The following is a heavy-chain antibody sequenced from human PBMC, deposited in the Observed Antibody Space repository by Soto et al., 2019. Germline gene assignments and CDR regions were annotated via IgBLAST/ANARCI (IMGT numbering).Heavy chain of an antibody. CDR3: ARDATIAAAGVYYYGMDV. D-gene: IGHD6-13*01. CDR2: ISYDGSNK. J-gene: IGHJ6*02. CDR1: GFTFSSYA. Sequence: QVQLVESGGGVVQPGRSLRLSCAASGFTFSSYAMHWVRQAPGKGLEWVAVISYDGSNKYYADSVKGRFTISRDNSKNTLYLQMNSLRAEDTAVYYCARDATIAAAGVYYYGMDVWGQGTTVTVS. V-gene: IGHV3-30-3*01.